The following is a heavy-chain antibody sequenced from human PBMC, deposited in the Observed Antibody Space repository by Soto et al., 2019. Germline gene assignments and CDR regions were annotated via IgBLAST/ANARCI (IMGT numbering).Heavy chain of an antibody. J-gene: IGHJ4*02. CDR1: GGSISRSRYY. Sequence: PSETLSLTCTVSGGSISRSRYYWGWIRQPPGKGLEWIGSISHSGSTYSNPSLRSRFTIFVDTSKNHFSLKLSSVTAADTAVYYCATLDYGYYLFAYWGQGTLVTVSS. D-gene: IGHD3-22*01. V-gene: IGHV4-39*02. CDR3: ATLDYGYYLFAY. CDR2: ISHSGST.